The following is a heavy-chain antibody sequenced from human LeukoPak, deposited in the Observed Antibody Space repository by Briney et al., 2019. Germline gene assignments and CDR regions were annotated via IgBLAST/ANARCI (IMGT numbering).Heavy chain of an antibody. J-gene: IGHJ4*02. CDR3: VITMARERPY. CDR1: GGTFSSYA. CDR2: IIPIFGTA. V-gene: IGHV1-69*01. D-gene: IGHD3-10*01. Sequence: GASVKVSCKASGGTFSSYAISWVRQAPGQGLEWMGGIIPIFGTANYAQKFQGRVTITADESTSTAYMELSSLRSEDTAVYYCVITMARERPYWGQGTLVTVSS.